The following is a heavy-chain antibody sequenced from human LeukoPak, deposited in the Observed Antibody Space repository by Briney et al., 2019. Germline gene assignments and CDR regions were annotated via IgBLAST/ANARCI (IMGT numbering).Heavy chain of an antibody. D-gene: IGHD2-15*01. Sequence: KPSETLSLTCTVSGGSISTYYWSWIRQPPGKGLEWIGYIYYNGNTNYNPSLKSRVTISVDTSKKQFSLRLSSVTAADTAVYYCASSRRMDQFDPWGQGTLVTVSS. CDR2: IYYNGNT. V-gene: IGHV4-59*01. J-gene: IGHJ5*02. CDR3: ASSRRMDQFDP. CDR1: GGSISTYY.